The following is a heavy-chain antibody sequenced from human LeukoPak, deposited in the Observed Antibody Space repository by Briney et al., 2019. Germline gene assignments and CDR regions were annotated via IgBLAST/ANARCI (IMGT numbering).Heavy chain of an antibody. Sequence: SETLSLTCAVYGGSFSGYYWSWIRQPPGKGLEWIGEINHSGNTNYNPSLKSRVTISVDTSKNQFSLKLSSVTAADAAVYYCARPHLRRDYYYYYGMDVWGKGTTVTVSS. CDR3: ARPHLRRDYYYYYGMDV. CDR1: GGSFSGYY. V-gene: IGHV4-34*01. CDR2: INHSGNT. J-gene: IGHJ6*04.